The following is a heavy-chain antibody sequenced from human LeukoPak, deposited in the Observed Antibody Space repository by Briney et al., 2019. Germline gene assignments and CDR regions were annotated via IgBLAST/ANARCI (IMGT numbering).Heavy chain of an antibody. CDR1: GYTFTNYA. V-gene: IGHV1-3*03. CDR2: INAANGHT. J-gene: IGHJ6*03. Sequence: ASVKVSCKTSGYTFTNYAIHWLRQAPGQRFEWMGWINAANGHTKYSQDFQGGIIITRDTSATTAYMELSNLRSEDMALYYCARGRGPPNTNRDFYFYYYMDVWGTGTTVIVSS. CDR3: ARGRGPPNTNRDFYFYYYMDV. D-gene: IGHD3-10*01.